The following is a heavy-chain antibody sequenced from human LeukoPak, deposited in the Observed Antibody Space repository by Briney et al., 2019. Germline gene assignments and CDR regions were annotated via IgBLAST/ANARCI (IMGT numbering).Heavy chain of an antibody. V-gene: IGHV1-2*02. D-gene: IGHD3-3*01. CDR1: GYTFIENY. CDR2: INPHTGAA. CDR3: ARGKSGYSP. Sequence: ASVKVSCKVSGYTFIENYIHGVRLAPGQGLEWMGLINPHTGAANYSQKFQGRVTMTRDTSISTAYMHLTRLKFDDTAVYYCARGKSGYSPWGQGNPVTVSS. J-gene: IGHJ4*02.